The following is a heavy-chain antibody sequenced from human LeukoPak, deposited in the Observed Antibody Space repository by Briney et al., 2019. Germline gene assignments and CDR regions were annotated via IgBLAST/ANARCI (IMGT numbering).Heavy chain of an antibody. J-gene: IGHJ4*02. Sequence: GGSLRLSCAASGFTFSSYDMHWVRQATGKGLEWVSVIGTAGDTYYPGSVKGRFTISRENAKNSLYLQINNLRAGDTAVYYCTRGYCSGGSCLDFWGQGTLVTVSS. V-gene: IGHV3-13*01. CDR2: IGTAGDT. D-gene: IGHD2-15*01. CDR3: TRGYCSGGSCLDF. CDR1: GFTFSSYD.